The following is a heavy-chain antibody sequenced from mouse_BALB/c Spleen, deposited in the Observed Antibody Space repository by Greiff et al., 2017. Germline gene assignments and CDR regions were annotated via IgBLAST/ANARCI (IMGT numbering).Heavy chain of an antibody. Sequence: EVKLQESGPGLVKPSQSLSLTCSVTGYSITSGYYWNWIRQFPGNKLEWMGYISYDGSNNYNPSLKNRISITRDTSKNQFFLKLNSVTTEDTATYYCAREGQLGLPFDYWGQGTTLTVSS. D-gene: IGHD3-1*01. J-gene: IGHJ2*01. CDR3: AREGQLGLPFDY. CDR2: ISYDGSN. V-gene: IGHV3-6*02. CDR1: GYSITSGYY.